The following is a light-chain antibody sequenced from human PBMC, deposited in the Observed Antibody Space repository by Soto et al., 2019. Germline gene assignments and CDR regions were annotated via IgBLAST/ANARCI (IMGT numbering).Light chain of an antibody. V-gene: IGKV1-5*03. J-gene: IGKJ1*01. CDR2: KAS. CDR3: QQFNSDSWT. CDR1: QSISSW. Sequence: DIQMTQSPSTLSASVGDRVTITCRASQSISSWLAWYQRKPGKAPKLLIYKASNLESGVPSRFSVSESGTEFTLTVISLQADDFTTCYCQQFNSDSWTFGQGTKVEIK.